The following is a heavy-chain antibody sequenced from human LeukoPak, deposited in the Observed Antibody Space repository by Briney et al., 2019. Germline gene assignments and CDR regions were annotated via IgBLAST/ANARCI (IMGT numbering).Heavy chain of an antibody. D-gene: IGHD6-13*01. V-gene: IGHV3-23*01. CDR3: AKGQSGIANDH. CDR1: GFTFSNYG. CDR2: ISSSGGGT. J-gene: IGHJ4*02. Sequence: GGSLRLSCAASGFTFSNYGMSWVRQAPGKGLEWVSTISSSGGGTYYADSVKGRFTISRDNSKNALFLQMNSLRADDTAVYYCAKGQSGIANDHWGQGALVTVSS.